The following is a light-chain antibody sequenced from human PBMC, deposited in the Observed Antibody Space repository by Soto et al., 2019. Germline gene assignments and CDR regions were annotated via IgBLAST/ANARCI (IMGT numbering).Light chain of an antibody. Sequence: QSVLTQPASVSGSPGQSITISCTGTSRDVGGYNYVSWHQQHPGKAPKVIITEVSNRPSGVSSRFSGSKSGNTASLTISGLQAEDEADYYCISYTTISTRVFGGGTKLTVL. CDR3: ISYTTISTRV. J-gene: IGLJ3*02. CDR2: EVS. V-gene: IGLV2-14*01. CDR1: SRDVGGYNY.